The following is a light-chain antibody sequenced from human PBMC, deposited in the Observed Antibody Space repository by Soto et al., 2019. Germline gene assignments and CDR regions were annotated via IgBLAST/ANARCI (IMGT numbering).Light chain of an antibody. V-gene: IGLV1-40*01. CDR1: SSNIGAGYD. Sequence: QSVLTQPPSVSGAPGQRVTISCTESSSNIGAGYDVYWYQQLPGTAPKLLIYGNGNRPSGVPDRFSGSKSGTSASLAITGLQAEDEADYYCQSYDSSLSGWVFGGGTKLTVL. CDR2: GNG. CDR3: QSYDSSLSGWV. J-gene: IGLJ3*02.